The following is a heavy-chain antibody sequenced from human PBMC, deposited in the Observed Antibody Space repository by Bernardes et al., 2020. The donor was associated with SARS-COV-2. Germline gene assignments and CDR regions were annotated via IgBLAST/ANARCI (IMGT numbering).Heavy chain of an antibody. CDR2: IYYSGST. J-gene: IGHJ4*02. CDR1: GGSIRSYY. CDR3: ARSGSGWDFGN. D-gene: IGHD6-19*01. Sequence: SETLLLTCSVSGGSIRSYYWSWIRQPPGQGLEWIGYIYYSGSTSSNPSLKSRVTISVDTSENRFSLRLSSVTSADTAVYYCARSGSGWDFGNWGQGTLVTVSS. V-gene: IGHV4-59*01.